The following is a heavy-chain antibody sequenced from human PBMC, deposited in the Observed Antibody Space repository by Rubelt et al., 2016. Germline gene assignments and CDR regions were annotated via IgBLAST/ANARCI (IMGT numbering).Heavy chain of an antibody. CDR3: ARAPIYGNEYYHMDV. CDR2: INHSGST. V-gene: IGHV4-34*01. D-gene: IGHD4-17*01. J-gene: IGHJ6*03. CDR1: GGSFSGYY. Sequence: QVQLQQWGAGLLKPSETLSLTCAVYGGSFSGYYWSWIRQPPGKGLEWIGEINHSGSTNYNPSLKSRLTMSVDSSKNQFALHLRSVTAADTATYYCARAPIYGNEYYHMDVWGKGTTVTVSS.